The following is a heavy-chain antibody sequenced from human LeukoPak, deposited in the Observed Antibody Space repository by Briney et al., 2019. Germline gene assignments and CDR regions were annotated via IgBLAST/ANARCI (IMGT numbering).Heavy chain of an antibody. J-gene: IGHJ4*02. Sequence: GGSLRLSCVVSGITLSNYGMSWVRQAPGKGLERISTTNSGGTSTYYAESVKGRFTISRDNSKNTLYLQMSSLRVEDTAVYYCAKQSYARSLGEGGPGTLVSVSS. V-gene: IGHV3-23*01. CDR2: TNSGGTST. D-gene: IGHD2-8*01. CDR3: AKQSYARSLGE. CDR1: GITLSNYG.